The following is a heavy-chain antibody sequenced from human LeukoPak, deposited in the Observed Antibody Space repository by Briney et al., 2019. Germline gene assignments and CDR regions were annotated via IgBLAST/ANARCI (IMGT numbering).Heavy chain of an antibody. CDR1: GGSISSSSYY. CDR2: IYYSGST. V-gene: IGHV4-39*07. CDR3: ARDRALNDLRYFDWPYFDY. J-gene: IGHJ4*02. D-gene: IGHD3-9*01. Sequence: SETLSLTCTVSGGSISSSSYYWGWIRQPPGKGLEWIGSIYYSGSTYYNPSLKSRVTISVDTSKNQFFLKLSSVTAADTAVYYCARDRALNDLRYFDWPYFDYWGQGTLVTVSS.